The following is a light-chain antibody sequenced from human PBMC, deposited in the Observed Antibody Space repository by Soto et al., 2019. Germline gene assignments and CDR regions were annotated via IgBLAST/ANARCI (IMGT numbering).Light chain of an antibody. CDR1: SSDVGSYNR. V-gene: IGLV2-18*01. J-gene: IGLJ2*01. Sequence: QSALTQPPSVSGSPGQSVTISCTGTSSDVGSYNRVSWYQQPPDTAPKLMIYEVSNRPSGVTDRFSGSKSGNTASLTISGLQAEDEADYYCSLYTSSSTWVFGGGTKLTVL. CDR3: SLYTSSSTWV. CDR2: EVS.